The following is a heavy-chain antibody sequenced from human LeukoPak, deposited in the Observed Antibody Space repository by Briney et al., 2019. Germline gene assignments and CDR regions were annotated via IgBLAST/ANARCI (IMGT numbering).Heavy chain of an antibody. CDR1: GFTFGDYG. CDR3: TNRVPDYSGSSGSYSYYFND. Sequence: GGSLRLSCTTSGFTFGDYGMSWVRQAPGKGLEWVGFIGSKANGETTQYAASVKGRFTISRDDSKSIVYLQMSSLKTEDTAMYYCTNRVPDYSGSSGSYSYYFNDWGQGTLVSVSS. CDR2: IGSKANGETT. D-gene: IGHD3-10*01. J-gene: IGHJ4*02. V-gene: IGHV3-49*04.